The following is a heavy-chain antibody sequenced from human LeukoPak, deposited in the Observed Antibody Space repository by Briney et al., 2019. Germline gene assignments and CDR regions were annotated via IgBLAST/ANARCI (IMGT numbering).Heavy chain of an antibody. CDR2: IYYSGST. V-gene: IGHV4-59*08. D-gene: IGHD4-23*01. CDR3: ASVGGNSGYFDY. J-gene: IGHJ4*02. CDR1: GGSISGYY. Sequence: SETLSLTCTVSGGSISGYYWSWIRQPPGKGLEWIGYIYYSGSTNYNPSLKSRVTISVDTSKNQFSLKLSSVTAADTAVYYCASVGGNSGYFDYWGQGTLVTVSS.